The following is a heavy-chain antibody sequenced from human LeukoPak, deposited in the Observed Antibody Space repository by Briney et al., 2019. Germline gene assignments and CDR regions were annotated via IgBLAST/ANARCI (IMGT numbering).Heavy chain of an antibody. J-gene: IGHJ3*02. D-gene: IGHD2-2*01. CDR2: INWNGGST. Sequence: GGSLRLSCAASGFTFDDYGMSWVRQAPGKGLEWVSGINWNGGSTGYADSVKGRFTISRDNAKNSLYLQMNSLRAEDMALYYCAKGGYCSSTSCSRGAFDIWGQGTMVTVSS. CDR3: AKGGYCSSTSCSRGAFDI. CDR1: GFTFDDYG. V-gene: IGHV3-20*04.